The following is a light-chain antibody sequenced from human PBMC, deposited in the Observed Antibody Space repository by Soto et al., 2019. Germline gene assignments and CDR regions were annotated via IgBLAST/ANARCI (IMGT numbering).Light chain of an antibody. J-gene: IGKJ1*01. V-gene: IGKV4-1*01. Sequence: DIVLTQSPDSLAVSLGERATINCRSSQSLLYRSNNKNYLAWYQQKPXQPLKLLISWASTRESGVPDRFSGSGSGADFTLTISRLQAEDVAVYYCQHYYSAPRTFGQGTKVDIK. CDR3: QHYYSAPRT. CDR2: WAS. CDR1: QSLLYRSNNKNY.